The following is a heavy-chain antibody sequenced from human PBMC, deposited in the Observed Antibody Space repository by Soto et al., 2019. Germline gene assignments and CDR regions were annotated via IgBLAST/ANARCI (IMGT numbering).Heavy chain of an antibody. CDR3: TTDRVIADTAMVTSKDFE. J-gene: IGHJ4*02. D-gene: IGHD5-18*01. V-gene: IGHV3-15*01. Sequence: EVQLVESGGGLVKPGGSLRLSCAASGFTFSNAWMSWVRQAPGKGLEWVGRIKSKTDGGTTDYAAPVTVRFTISRDDSKNTLYLQMNSLKIEGTAVYYCTTDRVIADTAMVTSKDFEWGQGTLVTVSS. CDR1: GFTFSNAW. CDR2: IKSKTDGGTT.